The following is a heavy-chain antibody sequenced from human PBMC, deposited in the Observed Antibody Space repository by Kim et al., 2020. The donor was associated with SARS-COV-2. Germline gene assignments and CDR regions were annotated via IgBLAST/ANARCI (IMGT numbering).Heavy chain of an antibody. CDR3: AKSAAVAVSFDY. V-gene: IGHV3-30*02. Sequence: YADSVKGPFTNSRDTSKNSLYLQMNSLRAEDTAVYYCAKSAAVAVSFDYWGQGTLVTVSS. J-gene: IGHJ4*02. D-gene: IGHD6-19*01.